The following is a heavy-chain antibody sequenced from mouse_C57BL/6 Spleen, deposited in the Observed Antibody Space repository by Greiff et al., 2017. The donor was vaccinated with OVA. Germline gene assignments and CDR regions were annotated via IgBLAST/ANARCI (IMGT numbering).Heavy chain of an antibody. V-gene: IGHV2-2*01. D-gene: IGHD4-1*01. CDR1: GFSLTSYG. CDR2: IWSGGST. Sequence: QVQLQQSGPGLVQPSQSLSITCTVSGFSLTSYGVHWVRQSPGKGLEWLGVIWSGGSTDYNAAFISRLSISKDNSKSQVFFKMNSLQADDTAIYYCVGRGYAMDYWGKGTSVTVSS. J-gene: IGHJ4*01. CDR3: VGRGYAMDY.